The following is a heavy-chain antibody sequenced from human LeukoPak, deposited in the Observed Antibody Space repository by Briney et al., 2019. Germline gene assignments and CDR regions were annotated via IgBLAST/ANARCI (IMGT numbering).Heavy chain of an antibody. V-gene: IGHV3-48*03. D-gene: IGHD6-19*01. Sequence: PGGSLRLSCAASGFTFNSYEMNWVRQAPGKGLEWVSYISSSGSTMYYADSVRGRFTISRDNSKNTLYLQMNSLRAEDTAVYYCAKETSGWYSDYWGQGTLVTVSS. CDR2: ISSSGSTM. CDR1: GFTFNSYE. CDR3: AKETSGWYSDY. J-gene: IGHJ4*02.